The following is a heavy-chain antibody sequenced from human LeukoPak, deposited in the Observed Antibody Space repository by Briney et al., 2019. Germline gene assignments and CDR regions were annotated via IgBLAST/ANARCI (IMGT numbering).Heavy chain of an antibody. D-gene: IGHD3-10*01. Sequence: SETLSLTCAVYGGSLSGYYWCWIRHRPGEGREWIWEINEGVGTTYNPSLKSRATISVNTSKNQLSLKLSSVTAADTAVYYCARRGMLRRHWGQGTLVTVSS. CDR1: GGSLSGYY. CDR2: INEGVGT. J-gene: IGHJ4*02. V-gene: IGHV4-34*01. CDR3: ARRGMLRRH.